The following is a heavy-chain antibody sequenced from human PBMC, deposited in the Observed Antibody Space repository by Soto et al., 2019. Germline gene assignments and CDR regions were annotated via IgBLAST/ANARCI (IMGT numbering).Heavy chain of an antibody. CDR1: GGTFSSYT. V-gene: IGHV1-69*04. CDR3: ARDLRYSVATQPYFDY. Sequence: SVKVSCKASGGTFSSYTISWVRQAPGQGLEWMGRIIPILGIANYAQKFQGRVTITADKSTSTAYMELSSLRSEDTAVYYCARDLRYSVATQPYFDYWGQGTLVTVSS. D-gene: IGHD6-13*01. J-gene: IGHJ4*02. CDR2: IIPILGIA.